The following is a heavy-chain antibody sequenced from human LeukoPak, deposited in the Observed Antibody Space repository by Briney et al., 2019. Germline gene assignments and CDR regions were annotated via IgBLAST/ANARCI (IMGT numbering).Heavy chain of an antibody. CDR1: GFTLDDYA. V-gene: IGHV3-43D*03. CDR2: ISWDGGST. J-gene: IGHJ4*02. D-gene: IGHD3-22*01. CDR3: AKSEPRSSGYYPGYFDY. Sequence: PGGSLRLSCAASGFTLDDYAMHWVRQAPGKGLEWVSLISWDGGSTHYADSVKGRFTISRDNSKNSLYLQMNSLRAEDTALYYCAKSEPRSSGYYPGYFDYWGQGTLVTVSS.